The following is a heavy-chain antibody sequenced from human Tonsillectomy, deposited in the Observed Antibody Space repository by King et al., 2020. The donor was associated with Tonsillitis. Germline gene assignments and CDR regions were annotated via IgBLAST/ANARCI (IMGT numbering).Heavy chain of an antibody. CDR3: ARDFYILVEVAAPLGFDY. D-gene: IGHD2-15*01. V-gene: IGHV3-21*01. J-gene: IGHJ4*02. Sequence: VQLVESGGGLVKPGGSLRLSCAASGFTFSSYNMNWVRQAPGKGLEWVSSISSTSSLIYYAESLKGRFTISRDNAKNSLYLQMNSLRAEDTAVYYCARDFYILVEVAAPLGFDYWGQGTLVTVSS. CDR1: GFTFSSYN. CDR2: ISSTSSLI.